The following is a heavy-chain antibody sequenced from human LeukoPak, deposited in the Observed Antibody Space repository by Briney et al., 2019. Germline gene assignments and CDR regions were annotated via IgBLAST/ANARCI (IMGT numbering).Heavy chain of an antibody. CDR1: GFTVSSSY. CDR2: ISSSGSYI. J-gene: IGHJ3*02. Sequence: GGSLRLSCAASGFTVSSSYMSWVRQAPGKGLEWVSSISSSGSYIYYADSVKGRFTISRDNAKNSLYLQMNSLRAEDTAVYYCASRNQYCGGDCFWAFDIWGQGTMVTVSS. V-gene: IGHV3-21*01. D-gene: IGHD2-21*02. CDR3: ASRNQYCGGDCFWAFDI.